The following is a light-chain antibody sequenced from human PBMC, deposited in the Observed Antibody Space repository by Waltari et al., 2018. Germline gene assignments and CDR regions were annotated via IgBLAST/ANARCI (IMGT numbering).Light chain of an antibody. CDR3: GTWDSSLSAVV. J-gene: IGLJ3*02. CDR2: AND. Sequence: QSVLTQPPSVSAAPGPKVTVSCSGSNSNIGNNYVSWYQQLPGTAPKLIIYANDERPSGTPDRFSASKSATSATLAITGLQTGDEADYYCGTWDSSLSAVVFGGGTKLTVL. V-gene: IGLV1-51*02. CDR1: NSNIGNNY.